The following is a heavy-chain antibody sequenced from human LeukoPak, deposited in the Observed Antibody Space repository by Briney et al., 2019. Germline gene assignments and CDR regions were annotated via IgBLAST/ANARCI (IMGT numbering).Heavy chain of an antibody. Sequence: SETLSLTCSVSGGSISSIGYYWGWIRQPPGKGLEWIGSIYYSGSTYYNPSLKSRLTISADTSKNQLSLKLSSVTAADTAVYYCAAAATSSSSELGYWGQGTLVTVSS. V-gene: IGHV4-39*07. CDR3: AAAATSSSSELGY. CDR1: GGSISSIGYY. J-gene: IGHJ4*02. CDR2: IYYSGST. D-gene: IGHD6-6*01.